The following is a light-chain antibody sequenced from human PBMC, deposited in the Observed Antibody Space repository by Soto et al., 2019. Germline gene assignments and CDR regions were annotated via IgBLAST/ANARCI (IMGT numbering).Light chain of an antibody. J-gene: IGKJ1*01. CDR3: QQYGSSPRT. Sequence: EIFLTQPPGTLSLAPGGRATLSCRASQSVSSNYLAWYQQKPGQAPRLLIYGASNRATDIPDRFSGSGSGTDFTLTISGLEPEDFAVYYCQQYGSSPRTFGQGTKVDIK. CDR2: GAS. CDR1: QSVSSNY. V-gene: IGKV3-20*01.